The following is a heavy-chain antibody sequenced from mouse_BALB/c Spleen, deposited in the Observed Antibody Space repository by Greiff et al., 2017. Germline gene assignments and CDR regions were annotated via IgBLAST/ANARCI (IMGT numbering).Heavy chain of an antibody. CDR3: ARRGYDGYYAWFAY. CDR2: IYPGDGDT. V-gene: IGHV1-87*01. CDR1: GYTFTSYW. D-gene: IGHD2-3*01. Sequence: VKLVESGAELARPGASVKLSCKASGYTFTSYWMQWVKQRPGQGLEWIGAIYPGDGDTRYTQKFKGKATLTADKSSSTAYMQLSSLASEDSAVYYCARRGYDGYYAWFAYWGQGTLVTVSA. J-gene: IGHJ3*01.